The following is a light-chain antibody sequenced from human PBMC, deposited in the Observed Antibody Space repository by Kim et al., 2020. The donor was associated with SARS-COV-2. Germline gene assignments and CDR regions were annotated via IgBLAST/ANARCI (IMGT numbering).Light chain of an antibody. CDR3: QQYDNWTPCT. CDR1: QTISNN. J-gene: IGKJ4*01. V-gene: IGKV3-15*01. Sequence: EIVMTQSPATLSVSPGARATLSCRASQTISNNLAWYQQKPRQTPSLLIYGASTRATGVPARFSCSGSGTEFTLTISSLQSEDVAIYFCQQYDNWTPCTFGGGTKVDIK. CDR2: GAS.